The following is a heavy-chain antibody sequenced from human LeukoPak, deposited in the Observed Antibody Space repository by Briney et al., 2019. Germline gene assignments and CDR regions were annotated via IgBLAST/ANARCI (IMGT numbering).Heavy chain of an antibody. J-gene: IGHJ4*02. CDR3: ARMHGELDY. Sequence: PGGSLRLSCAASGFTFSSYEMNWVRQAPGKGLEWVSYISSSGSAIYYADSVKGRFTISRDNAKNSLSLQMNSLRAEDTAVYYCARMHGELDYWGQRTLVTVSS. CDR1: GFTFSSYE. CDR2: ISSSGSAI. V-gene: IGHV3-48*03. D-gene: IGHD1-26*01.